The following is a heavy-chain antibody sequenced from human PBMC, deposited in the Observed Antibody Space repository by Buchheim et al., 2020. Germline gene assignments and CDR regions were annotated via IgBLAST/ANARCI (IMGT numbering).Heavy chain of an antibody. CDR3: ARVPDGNSAGDAFDI. D-gene: IGHD4-23*01. V-gene: IGHV3-48*01. Sequence: EVQLVESGGGLVQPGGSLRLSCAASGFTFSSYSMNWVRQAPGKGLEWVSYISSSSTIYYADSVKGRFTISRDNAKNSLYLQMNSLRAEDTAVYYCARVPDGNSAGDAFDIWGQGT. CDR1: GFTFSSYS. J-gene: IGHJ3*02. CDR2: ISSSSTI.